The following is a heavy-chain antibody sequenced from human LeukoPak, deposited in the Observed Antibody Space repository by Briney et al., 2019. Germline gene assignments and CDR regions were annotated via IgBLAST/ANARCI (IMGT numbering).Heavy chain of an antibody. D-gene: IGHD2-15*01. CDR3: ARRGPVVAATQPRKNNWFDP. CDR1: GGSFSGYY. J-gene: IGHJ5*02. V-gene: IGHV4-34*01. CDR2: INHSGST. Sequence: SETLSLTCAVYGGSFSGYYWSWIRQPPGKGLEWIGEINHSGSTNYNPSLKSRVTISVDTSKNQSSLKLSSVTAADTAVYYCARRGPVVAATQPRKNNWFDPWGQGTLVTVSS.